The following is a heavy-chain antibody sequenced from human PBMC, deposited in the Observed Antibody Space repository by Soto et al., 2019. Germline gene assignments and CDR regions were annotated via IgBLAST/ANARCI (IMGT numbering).Heavy chain of an antibody. CDR1: GFTFSTYS. J-gene: IGHJ4*02. Sequence: PGGSLRLSCAASGFTFSTYSMNWVRQAPGKGLEWVSSIGSSTSYIYYADSVKGRFTISRDDAKKSLYLHMNSLRVEDTALYYCARDDYTYGVYWGQGSLVTVSS. CDR2: IGSSTSYI. D-gene: IGHD3-3*01. V-gene: IGHV3-21*04. CDR3: ARDDYTYGVY.